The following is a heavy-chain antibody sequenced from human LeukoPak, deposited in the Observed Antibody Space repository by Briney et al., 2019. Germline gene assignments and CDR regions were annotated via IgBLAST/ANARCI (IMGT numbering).Heavy chain of an antibody. CDR3: AKLAWACSGGSCYRGHFDY. Sequence: GGSLRLSCAASGFTFSSYAMSWVRQAPGKGLGGVSPIIVSGGSTYYADSVKGRFTISRDNSKNTLYLQMNSLRAEDTAVYYCAKLAWACSGGSCYRGHFDYWGQGTLVTVSS. CDR1: GFTFSSYA. V-gene: IGHV3-23*01. J-gene: IGHJ4*02. D-gene: IGHD2-15*01. CDR2: IIVSGGST.